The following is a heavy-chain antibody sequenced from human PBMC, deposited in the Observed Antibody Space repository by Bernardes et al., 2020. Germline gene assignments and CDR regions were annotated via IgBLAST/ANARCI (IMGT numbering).Heavy chain of an antibody. CDR2: IIPIFGTA. J-gene: IGHJ3*02. V-gene: IGHV1-69*06. D-gene: IGHD2-8*02. CDR1: GGTFSSYA. Sequence: SVKVSCKASGGTFSSYAISWVRQAPGQGLEWMGGIIPIFGTANYAQKFQGRVTITADKSTSTAYMELSSLRSEDTAVYYCARGAIVLVVYAGGAFDIWGQGTMVTVSS. CDR3: ARGAIVLVVYAGGAFDI.